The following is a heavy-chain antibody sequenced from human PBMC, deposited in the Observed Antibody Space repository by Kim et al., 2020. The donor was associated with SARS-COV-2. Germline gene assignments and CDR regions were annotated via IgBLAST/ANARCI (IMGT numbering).Heavy chain of an antibody. CDR2: ISHDGSNK. J-gene: IGHJ4*01. CDR3: SSSVQRGGFFD. D-gene: IGHD2-15*01. V-gene: IGHV3-30*04. Sequence: GGSLRLSCVASGFSFSSDGVNWVRQAPGKGLEWVALISHDGSNKFYADSAKVRFNITRYNSKNTLYLQMDSLRPEDTAVYFCSSSVQRGGFFD. CDR1: GFSFSSDG.